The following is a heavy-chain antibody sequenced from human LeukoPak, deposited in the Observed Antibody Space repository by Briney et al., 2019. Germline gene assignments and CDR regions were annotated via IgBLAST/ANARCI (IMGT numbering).Heavy chain of an antibody. CDR2: ISVYNGDT. D-gene: IGHD1-26*01. J-gene: IGHJ4*02. V-gene: IGHV1-18*01. CDR3: ARADIVGATPTNSNFDY. CDR1: GYTFTNYG. Sequence: ASVKVSCKTSGYTFTNYGISWVRQAPGQGLEWMGWISVYNGDTNFAQKLQGRVTMTTDTSTTTAYMELRSLRSDDTAVYYCARADIVGATPTNSNFDYWGQGTLVTVSS.